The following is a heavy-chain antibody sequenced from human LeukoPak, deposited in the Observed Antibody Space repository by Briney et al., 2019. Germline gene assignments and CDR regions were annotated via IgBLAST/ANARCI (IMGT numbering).Heavy chain of an antibody. CDR1: GFTFSSDA. V-gene: IGHV3-23*01. CDR3: AKGPYRTGYSSGWHNNWFDP. D-gene: IGHD6-19*01. CDR2: ISGSGGST. Sequence: GGSLRLSCAASGFTFSSDAMSWVRQAPGKGLEWVSAISGSGGSTYYADSVKGRFTISRDNSKNTLYLQMNSLRAEDTAVYYCAKGPYRTGYSSGWHNNWFDPWGQGTLVTVSS. J-gene: IGHJ5*02.